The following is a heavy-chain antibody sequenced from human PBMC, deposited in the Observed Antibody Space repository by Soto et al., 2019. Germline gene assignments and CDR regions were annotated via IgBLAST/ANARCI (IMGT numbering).Heavy chain of an antibody. CDR1: GFTFSSYA. CDR2: ISYDGSNK. V-gene: IGHV3-30-3*01. D-gene: IGHD3-22*01. Sequence: VQLVESGGGVVQPGRSLRLSCAASGFTFSSYAMHWVRQAPGKGLEWVAVISYDGSNKYYADSVKGRFTISRDNSKNTLYLQMNSLRAEDTAVYYCARGLGDSSGYYLDYWGQGTLVTVSS. J-gene: IGHJ4*02. CDR3: ARGLGDSSGYYLDY.